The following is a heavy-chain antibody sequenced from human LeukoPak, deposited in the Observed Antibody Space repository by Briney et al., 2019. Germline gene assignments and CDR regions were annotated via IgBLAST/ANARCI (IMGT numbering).Heavy chain of an antibody. CDR3: AKGRETAVRGVFDY. V-gene: IGHV3-9*01. J-gene: IGHJ4*01. Sequence: GGSLRLSCAVIGFTFGDYGMHWVRQAPGKGLEWVSGISWGSGSIGYADSVKGRFTISRDDAKNPLYLQMNSLRAEDTALYYCAKGRETAVRGVFDYXXXXTXVTVSS. CDR2: ISWGSGSI. CDR1: GFTFGDYG. D-gene: IGHD3-10*01.